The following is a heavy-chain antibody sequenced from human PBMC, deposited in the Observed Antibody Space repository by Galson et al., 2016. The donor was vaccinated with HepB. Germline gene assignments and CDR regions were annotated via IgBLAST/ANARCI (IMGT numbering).Heavy chain of an antibody. D-gene: IGHD1/OR15-1a*01. CDR3: ARHSRALNNRYYFDY. CDR2: IHHTGTT. J-gene: IGHJ4*02. Sequence: ETLSLTCTVSGGSISSSVYHWAWIRQPPGKGPEWIGTIHHTGTTYYNPSLKSRVTVSLATSKSQYSLVLRSVTAAHTAMYYCARHSRALNNRYYFDYWGRGTLVTVSS. CDR1: GGSISSSVYH. V-gene: IGHV4-39*01.